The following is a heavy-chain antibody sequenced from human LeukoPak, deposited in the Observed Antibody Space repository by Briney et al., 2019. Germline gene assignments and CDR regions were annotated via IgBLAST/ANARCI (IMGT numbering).Heavy chain of an antibody. J-gene: IGHJ4*02. V-gene: IGHV3-7*05. CDR1: GFTLSSHW. CDR3: ARESAGGPDY. Sequence: GGSLRLSCAASGFTLSSHWMSWVRQAPGKGLEWVANIKPDGSEQYYVNSVRGRFTTSRDNAKNSLYLQMNSLRAADTAIYYCARESAGGPDYWGQGTLVTVSS. CDR2: IKPDGSEQ. D-gene: IGHD6-19*01.